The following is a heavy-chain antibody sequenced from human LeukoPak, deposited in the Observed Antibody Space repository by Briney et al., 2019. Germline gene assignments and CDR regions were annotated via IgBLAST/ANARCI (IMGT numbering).Heavy chain of an antibody. CDR1: GFTFSSYG. J-gene: IGHJ4*02. CDR2: ISGSGDST. CDR3: AKSWYSGTYFVDY. Sequence: GGTLRLSCAASGFTFSSYGMSWVRQAPGKGLEWVSAISGSGDSTYYADSVKGRFTISRDNSKNTLYLQMNSLRAEDTAVYYCAKSWYSGTYFVDYWGQGTLVTVSS. V-gene: IGHV3-23*01. D-gene: IGHD1-26*01.